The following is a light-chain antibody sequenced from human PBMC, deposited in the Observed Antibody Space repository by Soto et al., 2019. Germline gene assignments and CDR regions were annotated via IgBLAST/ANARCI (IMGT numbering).Light chain of an antibody. J-gene: IGLJ1*01. CDR3: SSYGGRNNLI. Sequence: QSVLTQPPSAPGSPGQSVIISCTGTSNDVGFYNYVSWYQHHPGKAPKLLIYDVNKRPSGVPDRFSGSKSGNSASLTVSGLQAEDEADYYCSSYGGRNNLILATGTKV. V-gene: IGLV2-8*01. CDR2: DVN. CDR1: SNDVGFYNY.